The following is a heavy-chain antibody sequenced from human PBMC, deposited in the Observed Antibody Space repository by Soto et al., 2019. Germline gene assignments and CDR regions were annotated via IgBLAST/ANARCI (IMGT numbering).Heavy chain of an antibody. CDR1: GDSISSYY. CDR3: ARAGPGDYGQLVFDP. D-gene: IGHD4-17*01. J-gene: IGHJ5*02. CDR2: IYYSGST. Sequence: SETLSLTCTVSGDSISSYYWSWIRQPPGKGLEWIGYIYYSGSTNYNPSLKSRVTISVDTSKNQFSLKLSSVTAADTAVYYCARAGPGDYGQLVFDPWGQGTLVTVSS. V-gene: IGHV4-59*01.